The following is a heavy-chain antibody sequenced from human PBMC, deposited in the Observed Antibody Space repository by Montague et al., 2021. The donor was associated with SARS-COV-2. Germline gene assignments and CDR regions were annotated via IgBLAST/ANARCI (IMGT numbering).Heavy chain of an antibody. CDR1: GGSISSYY. J-gene: IGHJ4*02. Sequence: SETLSLTCTVSGGSISSYYWSWIRQPPGKGLEWIGYIYYSGSTNYNPSLKSRVTISVDTSKNQFSLKLSSVTAADTAVYYCARGREYSSSAGFDYWGREPWSPSPQ. CDR2: IYYSGST. V-gene: IGHV4-59*01. D-gene: IGHD6-6*01. CDR3: ARGREYSSSAGFDY.